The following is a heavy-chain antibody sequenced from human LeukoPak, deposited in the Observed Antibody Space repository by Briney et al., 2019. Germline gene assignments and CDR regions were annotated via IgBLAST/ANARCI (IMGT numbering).Heavy chain of an antibody. CDR1: GYTFTGYY. Sequence: ASVKVSCKASGYTFTGYYMHWVRQAPGQGLEWMGWINPNSGGTNYAQKFQGWVTMTRDTSISTAYIELSRLRSDDTAVYYCARAPYGSGSYPSSYYFDYWGQGTLVTVSS. CDR3: ARAPYGSGSYPSSYYFDY. J-gene: IGHJ4*02. D-gene: IGHD3-10*01. V-gene: IGHV1-2*04. CDR2: INPNSGGT.